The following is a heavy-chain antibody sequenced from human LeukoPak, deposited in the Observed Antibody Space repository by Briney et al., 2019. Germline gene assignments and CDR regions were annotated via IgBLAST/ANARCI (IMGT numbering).Heavy chain of an antibody. CDR3: ARALEQETVIALDS. J-gene: IGHJ4*02. V-gene: IGHV3-23*01. D-gene: IGHD6-13*01. CDR2: ISGSGGST. CDR1: GFTFSTYA. Sequence: GGSLRLSCAASGFTFSTYAMSWVRQAPGKGLEWVSAISGSGGSTYYADSVKGRFTISRDNSKNTLYLQMNSLRAEDTSIYFCARALEQETVIALDSWGQGTLVTVSS.